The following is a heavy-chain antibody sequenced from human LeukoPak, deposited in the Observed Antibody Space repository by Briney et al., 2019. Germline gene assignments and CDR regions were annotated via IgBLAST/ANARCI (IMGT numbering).Heavy chain of an antibody. CDR2: IYYSGST. D-gene: IGHD6-19*01. CDR1: GGSISSYY. CDR3: ARDRSSGGGAFDI. Sequence: SETQSLTCTVSGGSISSYYWSWIRQPPGKGLEWIGYIYYSGSTNYNPSLKSRVTISVDTSKNQFSLKLSSVTAADTAVYYCARDRSSGGGAFDIWGQGTMVTVSS. J-gene: IGHJ3*02. V-gene: IGHV4-59*01.